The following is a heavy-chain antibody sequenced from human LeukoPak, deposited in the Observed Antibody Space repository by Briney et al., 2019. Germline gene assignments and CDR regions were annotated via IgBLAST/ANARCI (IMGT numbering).Heavy chain of an antibody. CDR3: AIPEEGYNWNLFY. CDR2: IHRSGNT. Sequence: SETLSLTCTVSGGSISSYYWSWIRQPPGKGLEWIGYIHRSGNTNYNPSLRSRITTSVDASKNQFSLRLSSVTAADTAVYFCAIPEEGYNWNLFYWGQGALVAVTS. J-gene: IGHJ4*02. CDR1: GGSISSYY. D-gene: IGHD1-7*01. V-gene: IGHV4-59*08.